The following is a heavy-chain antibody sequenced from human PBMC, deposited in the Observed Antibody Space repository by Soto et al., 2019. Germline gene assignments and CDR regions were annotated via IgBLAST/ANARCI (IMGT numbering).Heavy chain of an antibody. V-gene: IGHV1-18*01. CDR2: ISAYNGNT. CDR1: GYTFTSYG. D-gene: IGHD3-10*01. J-gene: IGHJ6*03. CDR3: ARDGSWITMVRGVINTYYYYYMDV. Sequence: ASVKVSCKASGYTFTSYGISWVRQAPGQGLEWMGWISAYNGNTNYAQKLQGRVTMTTDTSTSTAYMELRSLRSDDTAVYYCARDGSWITMVRGVINTYYYYYMDVWGKGTTVTVSS.